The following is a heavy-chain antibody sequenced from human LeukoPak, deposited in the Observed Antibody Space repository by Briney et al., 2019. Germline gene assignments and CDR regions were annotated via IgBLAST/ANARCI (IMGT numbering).Heavy chain of an antibody. CDR3: AKFHSGSAAYFDY. CDR1: GFTFSSYA. V-gene: IGHV3-23*01. D-gene: IGHD3-10*01. CDR2: ISGSGGST. Sequence: GGSLRLSCAASGFTFSSYAMSWVRQAPGKGLEWVSAISGSGGSTYCADSVKGRFTISRDKSKNTLYLQMNSLRAEDTAVYYCAKFHSGSAAYFDYWGQGTLVTVSS. J-gene: IGHJ4*02.